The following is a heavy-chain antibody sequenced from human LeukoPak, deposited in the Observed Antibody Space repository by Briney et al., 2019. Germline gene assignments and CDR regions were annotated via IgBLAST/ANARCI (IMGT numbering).Heavy chain of an antibody. D-gene: IGHD3-10*01. Sequence: GGSLRLSCAASGFTLSTYWMSWVRQAPGKGRGWVANIKQDGSEKYYVDSVKGRFTISRDNAKNSLYLQMNSLRVEDTAVYYCAKVAKYYYGSETYYFFDYWGQGTLVTASS. CDR1: GFTLSTYW. CDR2: IKQDGSEK. CDR3: AKVAKYYYGSETYYFFDY. V-gene: IGHV3-7*01. J-gene: IGHJ4*02.